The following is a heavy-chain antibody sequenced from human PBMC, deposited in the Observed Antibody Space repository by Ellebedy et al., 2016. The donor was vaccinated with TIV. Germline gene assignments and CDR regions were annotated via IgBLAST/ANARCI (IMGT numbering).Heavy chain of an antibody. CDR2: IYYIGTT. J-gene: IGHJ4*02. Sequence: MPSETLSLTCTVSGDSINGYYWSWIRQPPGKGLEYIGHIYYIGTTNYNPPLKSRVTISLDTSKNQVSLKLRSLTAADTAVYFCARQGPYDFDLDYWGQGILVTVSS. CDR3: ARQGPYDFDLDY. D-gene: IGHD3-3*01. CDR1: GDSINGYY. V-gene: IGHV4-59*08.